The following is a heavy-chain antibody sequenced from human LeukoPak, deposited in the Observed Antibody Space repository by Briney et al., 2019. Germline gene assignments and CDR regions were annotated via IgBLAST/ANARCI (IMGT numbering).Heavy chain of an antibody. Sequence: SETLSLTCTVSGGSISSYYWSWIRQPAGKGLEWIGRIYTSGSTNYNPSLKSRVTMSVDTSKNQFSLKLSSVTAADTAVYYCARENVGSSSGWYVDYWGQGTLVTVSS. CDR3: ARENVGSSSGWYVDY. CDR2: IYTSGST. J-gene: IGHJ4*02. V-gene: IGHV4-4*07. D-gene: IGHD6-19*01. CDR1: GGSISSYY.